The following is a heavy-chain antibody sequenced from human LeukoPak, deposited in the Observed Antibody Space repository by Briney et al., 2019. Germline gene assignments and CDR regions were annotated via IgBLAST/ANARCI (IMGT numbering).Heavy chain of an antibody. CDR1: GFTFSSYG. Sequence: GGSLRLSCAASGFTFSSYGMQWVCQAPGKGLERVAFIRYDGSNKYYADSLKGRFTISRDNSKNTLYLQMNSLRAKDTAVYYCAKDHQGSGSYYSGKYGMDVWGQGTTVTVSS. J-gene: IGHJ6*02. V-gene: IGHV3-30*02. CDR3: AKDHQGSGSYYSGKYGMDV. CDR2: IRYDGSNK. D-gene: IGHD3-10*01.